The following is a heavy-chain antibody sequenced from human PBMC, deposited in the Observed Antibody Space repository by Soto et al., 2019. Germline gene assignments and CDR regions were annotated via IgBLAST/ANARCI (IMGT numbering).Heavy chain of an antibody. J-gene: IGHJ4*02. CDR3: LKVSTCTSISCPLDPFEY. CDR2: MSGSGVTT. Sequence: VQLLESGGGLVQPGGSLTLSCAASGFTFSSYAMSWVRQAPGKGLEWVSAMSGSGVTTHHADSVKGRFTISRDNSKNTLYLHLTSLRAEDTAVYYCLKVSTCTSISCPLDPFEYWGQGTLVTVSS. D-gene: IGHD2-2*01. CDR1: GFTFSSYA. V-gene: IGHV3-23*01.